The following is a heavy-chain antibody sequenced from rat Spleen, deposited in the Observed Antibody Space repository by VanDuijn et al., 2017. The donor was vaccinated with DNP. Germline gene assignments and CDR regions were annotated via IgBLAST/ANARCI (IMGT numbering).Heavy chain of an antibody. V-gene: IGHV5-31*01. Sequence: EVQLVESGGGPVQPGRSLKLSCVASGFTFNNYWMTWIRQAPGKGLEWVASITNTGGSTYYLDSVKGRFTISRDDAKATLYLHMDSLRSEDTATYYCARQDPFDYWGQGVMVTVSS. J-gene: IGHJ2*01. CDR2: ITNTGGST. CDR1: GFTFNNYW. CDR3: ARQDPFDY.